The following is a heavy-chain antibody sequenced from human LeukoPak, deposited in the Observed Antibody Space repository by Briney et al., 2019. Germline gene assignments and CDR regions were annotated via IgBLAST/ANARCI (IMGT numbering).Heavy chain of an antibody. Sequence: PGGSLRLSCAASGFTFSSYGMSWVRQAPGKGLEWVSAISGSGGSTYYADSVKGRFTISRDNSKNTLYLQMNSLRAEDTAVYYCAKSRGSSWYQTDYYYMDVWGKGTTVTISS. D-gene: IGHD6-13*01. CDR3: AKSRGSSWYQTDYYYMDV. J-gene: IGHJ6*03. CDR1: GFTFSSYG. CDR2: ISGSGGST. V-gene: IGHV3-23*01.